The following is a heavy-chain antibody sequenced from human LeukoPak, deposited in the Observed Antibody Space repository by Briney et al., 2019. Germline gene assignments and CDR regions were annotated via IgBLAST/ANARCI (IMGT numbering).Heavy chain of an antibody. D-gene: IGHD1-26*01. V-gene: IGHV1-2*02. Sequence: ATVKLSCKASGYTITGYYMHWVRQAPAPGLEWMGWINPNSGGTNYAQKCPGRVTMTRDTSFSTAYMELSRLRSDDTAVYYCARGNKAWELLNYYYYYKDVWGKGTTVTVSS. CDR3: ARGNKAWELLNYYYYYKDV. CDR1: GYTITGYY. J-gene: IGHJ6*03. CDR2: INPNSGGT.